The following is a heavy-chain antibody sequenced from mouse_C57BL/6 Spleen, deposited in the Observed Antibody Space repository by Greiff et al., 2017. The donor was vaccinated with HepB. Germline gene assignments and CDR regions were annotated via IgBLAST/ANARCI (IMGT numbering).Heavy chain of an antibody. CDR2: IDPENGDT. J-gene: IGHJ3*01. CDR1: GFNIKDDY. Sequence: VQLKQSGAELVRPGASVKLSCTASGFNIKDDYMHWVKQRPEQGLEWIGWIDPENGDTEYASKFQGKATITADTSSNTAYLQLSSLTSEDTAVYYCTTCDYSNWAFAYWGQGTLVTVSA. V-gene: IGHV14-4*01. CDR3: TTCDYSNWAFAY. D-gene: IGHD2-5*01.